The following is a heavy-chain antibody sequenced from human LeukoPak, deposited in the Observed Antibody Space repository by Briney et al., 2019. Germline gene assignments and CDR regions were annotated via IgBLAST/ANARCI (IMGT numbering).Heavy chain of an antibody. Sequence: SETLSLTCAVYGGSFSGYYWSWIRQPPGKGLEWIGEINHSGSTNYNPSLKSRVTISVDTSKNQFSLKLSSVTAADTAVYYCARGYPWGSGPYPYYFDYWGQGTLVAVSS. D-gene: IGHD6-19*01. J-gene: IGHJ4*02. V-gene: IGHV4-34*01. CDR2: INHSGST. CDR3: ARGYPWGSGPYPYYFDY. CDR1: GGSFSGYY.